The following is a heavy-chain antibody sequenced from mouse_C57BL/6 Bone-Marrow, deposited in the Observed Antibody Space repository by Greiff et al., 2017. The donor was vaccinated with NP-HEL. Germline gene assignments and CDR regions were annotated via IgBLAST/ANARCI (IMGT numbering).Heavy chain of an antibody. J-gene: IGHJ3*01. V-gene: IGHV10-1*01. CDR1: GFSFNTYA. Sequence: EADGGLVQPKGSLKLSCAASGFSFNTYAMNWVRQAPGKGLEWVARIRSKSNNYATYYADSVKDRFTISRDDSESMLYLQMNNLKTEDTAMYYCVRQGYYGSSSFAYWGQGTLVTVSA. CDR3: VRQGYYGSSSFAY. CDR2: IRSKSNNYAT. D-gene: IGHD1-1*01.